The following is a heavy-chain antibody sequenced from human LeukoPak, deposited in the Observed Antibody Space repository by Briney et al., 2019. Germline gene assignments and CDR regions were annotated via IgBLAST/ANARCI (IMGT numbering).Heavy chain of an antibody. V-gene: IGHV3-66*01. Sequence: GGSLRLSCAASGFTVSSNYMSWVRQAPGKGLEWVSVIYSGGSTYYADSVKGRFTISRDNSKNTLYLQMNSLRAEDTAVYYCARGREYYYGSGSYYGYWGQGTLVTVSS. CDR1: GFTVSSNY. CDR2: IYSGGST. J-gene: IGHJ4*02. CDR3: ARGREYYYGSGSYYGY. D-gene: IGHD3-10*01.